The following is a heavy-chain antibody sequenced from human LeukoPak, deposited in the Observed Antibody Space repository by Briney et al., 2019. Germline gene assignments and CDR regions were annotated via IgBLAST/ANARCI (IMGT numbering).Heavy chain of an antibody. Sequence: GGSLRLSCAASGFTFGGSALHWVRRASGKGLEWVGRIRSTANGYATAYAASVKGRFTISRDDSKNTAYLQMDSLKTEDTAVYYCTGNYYGSGGYADFDYWGQGTLVTVSS. D-gene: IGHD3-10*01. J-gene: IGHJ4*02. CDR3: TGNYYGSGGYADFDY. CDR2: IRSTANGYAT. CDR1: GFTFGGSA. V-gene: IGHV3-73*01.